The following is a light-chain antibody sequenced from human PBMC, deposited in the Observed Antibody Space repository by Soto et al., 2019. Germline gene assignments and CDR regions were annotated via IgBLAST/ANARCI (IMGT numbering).Light chain of an antibody. V-gene: IGKV1-5*03. CDR3: QQYNSS. CDR1: QSISNW. CDR2: KAS. J-gene: IGKJ2*01. Sequence: DIQMTQSPSTLSASVGDRVTITCRASQSISNWLAWYQQKPGKAPNLLIYKASSLERGVPSRFSGSGSGTEFTLTSSSLQPDDFATYYCQQYNSSFGQGTKVEIK.